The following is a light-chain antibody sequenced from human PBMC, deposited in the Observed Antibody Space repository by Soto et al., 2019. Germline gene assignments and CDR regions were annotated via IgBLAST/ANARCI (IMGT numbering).Light chain of an antibody. CDR3: QQFNTFPWT. J-gene: IGKJ1*01. Sequence: MPMTHYPSTLSSSEGYRVTISCRASQIVSIWLAWYQQKPGRSHKLLIYKSSILESGVPSRFSGSGSGTELNLTISSLQPDDFATYYCQQFNTFPWTFGQGTKV. CDR2: KSS. V-gene: IGKV1-5*03. CDR1: QIVSIW.